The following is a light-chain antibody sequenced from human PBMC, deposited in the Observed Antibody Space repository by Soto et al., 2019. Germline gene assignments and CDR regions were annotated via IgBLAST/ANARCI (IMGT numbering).Light chain of an antibody. CDR2: KAS. V-gene: IGKV1-5*03. CDR3: QHYNSYSEA. CDR1: QSISSW. J-gene: IGKJ1*01. Sequence: DIQMTQSPSTLSASVGDSVTITCRASQSISSWLAWYQQKPGKAPKLLIYKASTLKSGVPSTFSGSGSGTEFTLTISSLQPDDFATYYCQHYNSYSEAVGQGTKGEI.